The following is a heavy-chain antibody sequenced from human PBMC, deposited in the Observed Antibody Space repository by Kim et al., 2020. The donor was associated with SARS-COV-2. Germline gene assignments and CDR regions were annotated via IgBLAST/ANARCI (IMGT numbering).Heavy chain of an antibody. Sequence: GGSLRLSCAASGFTFSSYGMHWVRQAPGKGLEWVAVISYDGSNKYYADSVKGRFTISRDNSKNTLYLQMNSLRAEDTAVYYCAKEIGYSSSRGGVDGMDVWGQGTTVTVSS. CDR1: GFTFSSYG. J-gene: IGHJ6*02. CDR2: ISYDGSNK. CDR3: AKEIGYSSSRGGVDGMDV. D-gene: IGHD6-13*01. V-gene: IGHV3-30*18.